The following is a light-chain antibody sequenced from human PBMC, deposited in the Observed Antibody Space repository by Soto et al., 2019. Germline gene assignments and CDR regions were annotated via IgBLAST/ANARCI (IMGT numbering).Light chain of an antibody. CDR3: QQYGSSPRT. Sequence: ASHSVSTSLAWYQQKPGQAPRLLIYGASTRATGIPAKFSGSGSGTDFTLTISRLEPEDFAVYYCQQYGSSPRTFGQGTKVDI. CDR2: GAS. V-gene: IGKV3-20*01. CDR1: HSVSTS. J-gene: IGKJ1*01.